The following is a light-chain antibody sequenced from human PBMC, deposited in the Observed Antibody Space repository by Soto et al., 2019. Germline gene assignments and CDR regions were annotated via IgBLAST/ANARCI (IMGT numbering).Light chain of an antibody. CDR2: DAS. V-gene: IGKV3D-15*01. J-gene: IGKJ1*01. Sequence: EIVMTQSPATLSVSPGGRSTLSCRASQSISNYLAWYQQKPGQAPRLLIYDASNRATGIPARFSGSGSGTDFTLTISSLQPDDFATYYCQHYNSYSEAFGQGTKVDIK. CDR1: QSISNY. CDR3: QHYNSYSEA.